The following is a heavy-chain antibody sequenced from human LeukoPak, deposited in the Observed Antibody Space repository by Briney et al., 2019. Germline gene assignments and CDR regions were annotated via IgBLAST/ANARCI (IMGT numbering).Heavy chain of an antibody. CDR2: VYCPGST. J-gene: IGHJ4*02. CDR3: ANRPAGSSWYGVFDY. Sequence: SETLSLTCTVSGGPIDRHYWIWIRQPLGKELEWIGYVYCPGSTNYSPTLNSRDTMSLDTSRVQFPQRLTSVTASDTAIDSCANRPAGSSWYGVFDYWSQGTRVTVSS. D-gene: IGHD6-13*01. CDR1: GGPIDRHY. V-gene: IGHV4-59*11.